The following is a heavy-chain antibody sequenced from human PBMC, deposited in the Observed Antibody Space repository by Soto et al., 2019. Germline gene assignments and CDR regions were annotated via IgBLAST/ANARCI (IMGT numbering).Heavy chain of an antibody. V-gene: IGHV4-39*01. CDR1: GGSISSSSYY. CDR2: IYYDGSA. CDR3: ARAVRGSYYDY. J-gene: IGHJ4*02. D-gene: IGHD1-26*01. Sequence: SETLSLTCTVSGGSISSSSYYWGWIRQPPGKGLEWIGSIYYDGSAYYNPSLKSRVTISVDTSKNQFSLKLSSVTAADTAVYYCARAVRGSYYDYWGQGTLVTVSS.